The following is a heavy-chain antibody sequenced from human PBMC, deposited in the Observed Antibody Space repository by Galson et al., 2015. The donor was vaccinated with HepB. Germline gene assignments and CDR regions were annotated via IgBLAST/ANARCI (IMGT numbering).Heavy chain of an antibody. CDR2: ISAYNGNT. Sequence: SVKVSCKASGYTFTSYGISWVRQAPGQGLEWMGWISAYNGNTNYAQKPQGRVTMTTDTSTSTAYMELRSLRSDDTAVYYCARDTSYYDSSGYYPDAFDIWGQGTMVTVSS. V-gene: IGHV1-18*01. CDR1: GYTFTSYG. J-gene: IGHJ3*02. D-gene: IGHD3-22*01. CDR3: ARDTSYYDSSGYYPDAFDI.